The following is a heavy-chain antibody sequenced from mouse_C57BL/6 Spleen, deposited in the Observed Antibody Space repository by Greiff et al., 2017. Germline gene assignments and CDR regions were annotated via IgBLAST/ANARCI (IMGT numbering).Heavy chain of an antibody. V-gene: IGHV3-6*01. CDR1: GYSITSGYY. Sequence: EVQLVESGPGLVKPSQSLSLTCSVTGYSITSGYYWNWIRQFPGNKLEWMGYISYDGSNNSNPSLKNRISITRYTSKNQFFLKLNSVTTEDTATYYCARDGGYFDVWGTGTTVTVSS. J-gene: IGHJ1*03. CDR3: ARDGGYFDV. CDR2: ISYDGSN.